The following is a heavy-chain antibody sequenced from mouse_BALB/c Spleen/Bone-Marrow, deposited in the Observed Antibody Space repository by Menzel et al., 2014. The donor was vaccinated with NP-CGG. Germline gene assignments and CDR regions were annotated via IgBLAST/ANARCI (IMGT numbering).Heavy chain of an antibody. CDR3: ARDSLYYYVSSYVYFDV. J-gene: IGHJ1*01. Sequence: EVQVVASGGGLMKPGGSLQLSCAASGFTFSDYYMYWVRQTPEKRLEWVATISNGGSYTYYPDSVKGRFTISRDNAKNNLYLQMSSLKSEDTAMYYCARDSLYYYVSSYVYFDVWGAGTTVTVSS. CDR2: ISNGGSYT. D-gene: IGHD1-1*01. V-gene: IGHV5-4*02. CDR1: GFTFSDYY.